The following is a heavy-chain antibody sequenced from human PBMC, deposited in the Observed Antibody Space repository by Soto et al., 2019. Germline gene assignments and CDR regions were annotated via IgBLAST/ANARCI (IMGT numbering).Heavy chain of an antibody. Sequence: EVQLVESGGGLVQPGGSLRLSCAASGFTVSSNYMNWVRQAPGKGLEWVSVVYDDGSTYYADSVKGRFTISRDNSKNTLYLQINSLRAEDTAVYYCARAPSHSDLPLAFDYWGQGTLVTVSS. V-gene: IGHV3-66*01. D-gene: IGHD3-3*01. CDR1: GFTVSSNY. CDR3: ARAPSHSDLPLAFDY. CDR2: VYDDGST. J-gene: IGHJ4*02.